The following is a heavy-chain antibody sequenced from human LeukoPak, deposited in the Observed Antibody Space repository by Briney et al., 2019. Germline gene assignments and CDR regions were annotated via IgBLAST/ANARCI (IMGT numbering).Heavy chain of an antibody. V-gene: IGHV1-69*04. CDR1: GGTFSSYA. Sequence: SVKVSCKASGGTFSSYAISWVRQAPGQGLEWMGRIIPILGIANYAQKFQGRVTITADKSTSTAYMELSSLRSEDTAVYYCARGFGGAARHPRYFQHWGQGTLVTVSS. J-gene: IGHJ1*01. CDR2: IIPILGIA. D-gene: IGHD6-6*01. CDR3: ARGFGGAARHPRYFQH.